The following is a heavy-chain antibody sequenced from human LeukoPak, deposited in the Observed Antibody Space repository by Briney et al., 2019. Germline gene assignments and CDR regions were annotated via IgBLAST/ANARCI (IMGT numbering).Heavy chain of an antibody. V-gene: IGHV1-18*01. D-gene: IGHD6-25*01. Sequence: GASVKVSCKASGYTFTSYGISWVRQAPGQGLEWMGWISAYNGNTNYAQKLQGRVTMTTDTSTSTAYMELRSLRSDDTAVYYCARGSQQREPHEETNAFDIWGQGTMVTVSS. CDR1: GYTFTSYG. CDR3: ARGSQQREPHEETNAFDI. J-gene: IGHJ3*02. CDR2: ISAYNGNT.